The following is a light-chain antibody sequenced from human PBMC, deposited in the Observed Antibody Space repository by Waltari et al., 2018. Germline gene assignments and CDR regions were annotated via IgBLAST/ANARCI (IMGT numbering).Light chain of an antibody. CDR1: QYNSES. CDR3: QQYYFTPYT. CDR2: AAS. Sequence: DMQMTQSPSSQSASGGDRVTITCRASQYNSESLDGYQQKPGKAPKILLSAASRLKSGVPPRFRGSASGTVYTLTISSLQPDDFATYYCQQYYFTPYTFGQGTKLEIK. V-gene: IGKV1-NL1*01. J-gene: IGKJ2*01.